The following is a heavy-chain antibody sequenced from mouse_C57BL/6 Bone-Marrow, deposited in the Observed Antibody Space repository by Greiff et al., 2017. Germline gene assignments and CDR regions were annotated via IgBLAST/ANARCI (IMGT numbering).Heavy chain of an antibody. CDR2: IHPNSGST. CDR1: GYTFTSYW. J-gene: IGHJ3*01. D-gene: IGHD2-3*01. Sequence: QVQLQQPGAELVKPGASVKLSCKASGYTFTSYWMHWVKQRPGQGLEWIGMIHPNSGSTNYNEKFKSKATLTVDKSSSTAYMQLSSLTSEDSAVDYCIYDGYYRGFFAYWGQGTLVTVSA. V-gene: IGHV1-64*01. CDR3: IYDGYYRGFFAY.